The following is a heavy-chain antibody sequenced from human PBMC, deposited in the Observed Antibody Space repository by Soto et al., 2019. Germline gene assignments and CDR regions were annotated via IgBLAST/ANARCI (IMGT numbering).Heavy chain of an antibody. CDR2: IYYVGST. Sequence: PSESLYSNCTVSGGSISSGGYYWSWILQHPGKGLEWIGYIYYVGSTYYNPSLKSRATISGDTSKNQFSLKLSSVTAADTAVYYCARGGYYYENSGQNAYDYWGQGILVSVSS. V-gene: IGHV4-31*03. CDR1: GGSISSGGYY. CDR3: ARGGYYYENSGQNAYDY. D-gene: IGHD3-22*01. J-gene: IGHJ4*01.